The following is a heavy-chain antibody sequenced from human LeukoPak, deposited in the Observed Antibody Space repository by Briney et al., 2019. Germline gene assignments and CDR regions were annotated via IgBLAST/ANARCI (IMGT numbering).Heavy chain of an antibody. J-gene: IGHJ3*02. CDR1: GGSFSGYY. CDR3: ARGRYSSGWYSGVAFDI. Sequence: ETLSLTCAVYGGSFSGYYWSWIRQPPGKGLEWIGEINHSGSTNYNPSLKSRVTISVDTSKNQFSLKLSSVTAADTAVYYCARGRYSSGWYSGVAFDIWGQGTMVIVSS. CDR2: INHSGST. V-gene: IGHV4-34*01. D-gene: IGHD6-19*01.